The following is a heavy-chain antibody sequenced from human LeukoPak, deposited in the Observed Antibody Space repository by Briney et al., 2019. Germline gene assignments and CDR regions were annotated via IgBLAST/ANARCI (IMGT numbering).Heavy chain of an antibody. CDR1: GFTFSSYA. V-gene: IGHV3-23*01. CDR2: ISGSGGST. D-gene: IGHD3-10*01. J-gene: IGHJ5*02. CDR3: AKDPRGSHNWLDP. Sequence: GGSPRLSCATSGFTFSSYAMYWVRQAPGKGLEWVPSISGSGGSTYYADSVKGRFTISRDNSKNTLYLQMNSLRAEDTAIYSCAKDPRGSHNWLDPWGQGTLVTVSS.